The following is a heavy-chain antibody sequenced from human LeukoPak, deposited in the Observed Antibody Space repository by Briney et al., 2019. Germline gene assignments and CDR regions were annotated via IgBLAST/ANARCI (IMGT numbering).Heavy chain of an antibody. V-gene: IGHV4-59*11. J-gene: IGHJ4*02. D-gene: IGHD1-26*01. CDR1: GGSISSHY. Sequence: SETLSLTCTVSGGSISSHYWSWIRQPPGKGLEWIGYMYYIGSTNYNPSLKSRVTMSVDTSKNQFSLRLSSVTAADTAIYYYARDLGTGSYYPFDNWGQGTLVTVFS. CDR2: MYYIGST. CDR3: ARDLGTGSYYPFDN.